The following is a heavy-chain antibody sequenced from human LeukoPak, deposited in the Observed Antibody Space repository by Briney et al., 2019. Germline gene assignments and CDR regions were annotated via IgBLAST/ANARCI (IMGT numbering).Heavy chain of an antibody. CDR1: GFTFSSYW. D-gene: IGHD2-2*01. Sequence: GGSLRLSCAASGFTFSSYWMSWVRQAPGKGLEWVANIKQDGSEKYYVDSVKGRFTISRDNAKNSLYLQMNSLRAEDTAVYYCAREGSTPRGYYYYYGMDVWGQGTTVTVSS. CDR2: IKQDGSEK. CDR3: AREGSTPRGYYYYYGMDV. V-gene: IGHV3-7*01. J-gene: IGHJ6*02.